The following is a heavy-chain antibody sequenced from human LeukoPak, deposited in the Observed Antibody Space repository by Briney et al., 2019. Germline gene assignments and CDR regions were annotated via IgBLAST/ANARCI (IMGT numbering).Heavy chain of an antibody. J-gene: IGHJ5*02. CDR3: ASARWFDP. Sequence: SETLSLTCTVSGYSISSGYYWGWIRQPPGKGLEWIGSIYYSGSTYYNPSLKSRVTISVDTSKNQFSLKLSSVTAADTAVYYCASARWFDPWGQGTLVTVSS. D-gene: IGHD2-15*01. CDR2: IYYSGST. CDR1: GYSISSGYY. V-gene: IGHV4-38-2*02.